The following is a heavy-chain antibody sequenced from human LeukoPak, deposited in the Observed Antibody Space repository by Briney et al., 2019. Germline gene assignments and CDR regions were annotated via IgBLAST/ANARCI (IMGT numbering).Heavy chain of an antibody. J-gene: IGHJ5*02. CDR2: INPNSGGT. CDR3: ARELAQYYYDSSGYYYNWFDP. CDR1: GYTFTGYY. V-gene: IGHV1-2*02. Sequence: ASVKVSCKASGYTFTGYYMHWVRQAPGQGLEWMGWINPNSGGTNYAQKFQGRVTMTRDTSTSTVYMELSSLRSEDTAVYYCARELAQYYYDSSGYYYNWFDPWGQGTLVTVSS. D-gene: IGHD3-22*01.